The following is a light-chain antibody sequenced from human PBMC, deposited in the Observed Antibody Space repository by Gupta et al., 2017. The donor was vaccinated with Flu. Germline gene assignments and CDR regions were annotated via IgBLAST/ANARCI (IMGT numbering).Light chain of an antibody. CDR1: QGIGNF. CDR3: QQHNTFPLT. Sequence: DIQLTQAPASLSASIGDTVTITCRASQGIGNFLAWFQQRPGKAPKSLIYSASKLQDGVTSNFSGRGSGTDFTLTISSLQPEDFATYYCQQHNTFPLTFGGGTKVEIK. CDR2: SAS. J-gene: IGKJ4*01. V-gene: IGKV1-16*02.